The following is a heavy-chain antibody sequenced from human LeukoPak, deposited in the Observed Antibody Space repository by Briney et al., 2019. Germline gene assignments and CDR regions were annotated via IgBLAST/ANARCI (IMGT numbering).Heavy chain of an antibody. Sequence: SQTLSLTRTVSGGSISSGGYYWSWIRQHPGKGLEWIGYIYYSGSTYYNPSLKSRVTISVDTSKNQFSLKLSSVTAADTAVYYCAMGVVTAIEAFDYWGQGTLVTVSS. CDR3: AMGVVTAIEAFDY. CDR1: GGSISSGGYY. CDR2: IYYSGST. V-gene: IGHV4-31*03. J-gene: IGHJ4*02. D-gene: IGHD2-21*02.